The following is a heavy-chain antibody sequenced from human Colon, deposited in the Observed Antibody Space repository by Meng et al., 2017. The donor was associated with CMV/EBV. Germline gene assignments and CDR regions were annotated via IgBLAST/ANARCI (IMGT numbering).Heavy chain of an antibody. V-gene: IGHV2-5*02. CDR2: AYWDDDK. CDR1: GFSLATSGVG. J-gene: IGHJ4*02. CDR3: AHRPYGSGSYFFDY. D-gene: IGHD3-10*01. Sequence: QTPFKESGPTLVKPTQTLTLTCNFSGFSLATSGVGVAWIRQPPGQALEWLALAYWDDDKRYSPSLKSRLTITKDTSKNQVVLTMTNLDPLDTATYYCAHRPYGSGSYFFDYWGQGTLVAVSS.